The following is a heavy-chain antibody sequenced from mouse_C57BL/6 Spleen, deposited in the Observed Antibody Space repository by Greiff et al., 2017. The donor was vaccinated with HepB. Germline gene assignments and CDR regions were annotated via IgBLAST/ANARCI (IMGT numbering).Heavy chain of an antibody. Sequence: QVQLQQSGAELARPGASVKMSCKASGYTFTSYTMHWVKQRPGQGLEWIGYINPSSGYTKYNQKFKDKATVTADKSSCPAYMHLSSLTAEDSAVYYCARAPSITTGVAGDYWGQGTTLTVSS. V-gene: IGHV1-4*01. CDR1: GYTFTSYT. J-gene: IGHJ2*01. CDR2: INPSSGYT. D-gene: IGHD1-1*01. CDR3: ARAPSITTGVAGDY.